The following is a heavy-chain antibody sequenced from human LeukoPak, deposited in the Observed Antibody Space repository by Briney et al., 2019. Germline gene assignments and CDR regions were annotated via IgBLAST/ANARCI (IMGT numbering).Heavy chain of an antibody. CDR2: ILPIFNST. CDR1: GGTFSSYG. V-gene: IGHV1-69*13. J-gene: IGHJ4*02. D-gene: IGHD4-17*01. Sequence: ASVKVSCKASGGTFSSYGISWVRQAPGQGLEWMGTILPIFNSTNYAQKFQDRVTVTADESTGTVYMEVSSLRSDDTAVYYCARVKGASDNYGDDYWGQGTLVTVSS. CDR3: ARVKGASDNYGDDY.